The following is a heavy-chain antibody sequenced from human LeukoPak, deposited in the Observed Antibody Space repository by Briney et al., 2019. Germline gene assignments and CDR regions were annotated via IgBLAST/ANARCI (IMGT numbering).Heavy chain of an antibody. J-gene: IGHJ5*02. V-gene: IGHV1-2*02. CDR2: INPNSGGT. Sequence: ASVEVSCKASGYTFTGYYMHWVRQAPGQGLEWRGWINPNSGGTNYAQKFQGRVTMTRDTSISTAYMELSRLRSDDTAVYYCARDGIMTTVTEPPTNWFDPWGQGTLVTVSS. D-gene: IGHD4-17*01. CDR3: ARDGIMTTVTEPPTNWFDP. CDR1: GYTFTGYY.